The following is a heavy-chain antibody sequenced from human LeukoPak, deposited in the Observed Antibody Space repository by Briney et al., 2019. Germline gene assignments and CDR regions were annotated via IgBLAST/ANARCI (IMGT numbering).Heavy chain of an antibody. CDR1: GYTFTSYG. D-gene: IGHD3-9*01. CDR2: ISAYNGNT. J-gene: IGHJ4*02. V-gene: IGHV1-18*01. CDR3: ARDRGSYYDILTGYFDY. Sequence: ASVKVSCKASGYTFTSYGISWVRQAPGQGLEWMGWISAYNGNTNYAQKLQGRVTMTTDTSTSTAYMELRSLRSDDTAVYYCARDRGSYYDILTGYFDYWGQGTLVTVSS.